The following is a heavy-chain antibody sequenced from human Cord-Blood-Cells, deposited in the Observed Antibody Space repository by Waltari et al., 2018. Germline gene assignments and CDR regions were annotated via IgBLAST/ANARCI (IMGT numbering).Heavy chain of an antibody. CDR1: GFTFSSYS. Sequence: EVQLVESGGGLVKPGGSLRLSCAASGFTFSSYSMNWVRQAPGKGLEWVSTISSKSSYIYYADAVKVRFTIARDNAKNSLYLQMNSLRAEDTAVYYCARDWGFDYWGQGTLVTVSS. D-gene: IGHD7-27*01. V-gene: IGHV3-21*01. CDR3: ARDWGFDY. J-gene: IGHJ4*02. CDR2: ISSKSSYI.